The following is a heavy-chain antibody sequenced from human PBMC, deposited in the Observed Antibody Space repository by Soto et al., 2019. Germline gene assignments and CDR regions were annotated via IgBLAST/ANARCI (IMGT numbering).Heavy chain of an antibody. J-gene: IGHJ4*02. CDR1: GYTFTSYD. D-gene: IGHD3-22*01. CDR2: MNPNSGNT. Sequence: QVQLVQSGAEVKKPGASVKVSCKASGYTFTSYDINWVRQATGQGLEWMGWMNPNSGNTGYAQKFQGRVTMTSNTSISTASMELSSLRSEDTAVYYCARADYYDRSGYLLPCGYWGQGTLVTVSS. V-gene: IGHV1-8*01. CDR3: ARADYYDRSGYLLPCGY.